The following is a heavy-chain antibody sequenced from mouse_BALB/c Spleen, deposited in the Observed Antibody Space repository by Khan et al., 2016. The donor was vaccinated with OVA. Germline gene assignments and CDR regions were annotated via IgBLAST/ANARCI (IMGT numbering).Heavy chain of an antibody. J-gene: IGHJ4*01. V-gene: IGHV1-31*01. CDR3: ARGGGNFLFPVDY. CDR2: INPYNGDA. Sequence: VQLQQSGPELVKPGASVKISCKASGYSFTGYYMHWVKQSHVKSLEWLGRINPYNGDAYYNQNFLDKASLTVDRSSSTAYMELHSLTSEDSAVYYGARGGGNFLFPVDYWGQGTSVTVSS. CDR1: GYSFTGYY. D-gene: IGHD2-1*01.